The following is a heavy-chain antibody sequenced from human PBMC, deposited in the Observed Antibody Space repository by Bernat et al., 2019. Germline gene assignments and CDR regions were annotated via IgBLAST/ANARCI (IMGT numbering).Heavy chain of an antibody. Sequence: QVQLVESGGGVVQPGTSLRLSCVASGFTFSNYGMHWVRQAPGKGLEWVAVIWYDSSNSYYADSVRGRFTISKDNSKNTWFLQMNSLRTEDTGVYYCAREVWSAMAAAGTGADYWGQGTLVSVSS. D-gene: IGHD6-25*01. CDR3: AREVWSAMAAAGTGADY. CDR1: GFTFSNYG. CDR2: IWYDSSNS. V-gene: IGHV3-33*01. J-gene: IGHJ4*02.